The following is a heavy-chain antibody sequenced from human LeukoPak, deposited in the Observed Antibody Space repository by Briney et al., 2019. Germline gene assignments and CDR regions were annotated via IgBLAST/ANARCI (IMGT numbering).Heavy chain of an antibody. D-gene: IGHD6-19*01. CDR3: AREKAPPSPYSSGWYADYYYGMDV. CDR2: ISYDGSNK. CDR1: GFTFSSYA. Sequence: PGRSLRLSCAASGFTFSSYAMHWVRQAPGKGLEWVAVISYDGSNKYYADSVKGRFTISRDNSKNTLYLQMNSLRAEDTAVYYCAREKAPPSPYSSGWYADYYYGMDVWGQGTTVTVSS. V-gene: IGHV3-30-3*01. J-gene: IGHJ6*02.